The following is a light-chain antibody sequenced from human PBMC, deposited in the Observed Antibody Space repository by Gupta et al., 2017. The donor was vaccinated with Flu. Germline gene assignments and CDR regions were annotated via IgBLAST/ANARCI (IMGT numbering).Light chain of an antibody. Sequence: QTVVTQEPSFSVSPGGTVTLTCGLTSGSVSTSFLPSWYQQTPGQAPRTLIYTSNSRSSGVPDRFSGSLLGNKAALTITGAQADDESDYYCVLYMGNGVWVFGGGTKLTVL. CDR1: SGSVSTSFL. J-gene: IGLJ3*02. V-gene: IGLV8-61*01. CDR3: VLYMGNGVWV. CDR2: TSN.